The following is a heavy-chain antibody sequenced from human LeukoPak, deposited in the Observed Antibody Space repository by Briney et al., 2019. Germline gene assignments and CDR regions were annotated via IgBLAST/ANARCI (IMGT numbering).Heavy chain of an antibody. D-gene: IGHD6-19*01. CDR1: GFTFNSYA. CDR3: AKDDWQWLPQGDDY. CDR2: ISASGGST. J-gene: IGHJ4*02. V-gene: IGHV3-23*01. Sequence: GGSLRLSCAASGFTFNSYAMSWVRQAPGKGLEWVSIISASGGSTYYADSVKGRFTISRDNSKNTLYLQMNSLRAEDTAVYYCAKDDWQWLPQGDDYWGQGTLVTVSS.